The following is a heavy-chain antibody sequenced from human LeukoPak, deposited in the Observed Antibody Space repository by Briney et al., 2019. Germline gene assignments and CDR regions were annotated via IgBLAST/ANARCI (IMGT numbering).Heavy chain of an antibody. CDR2: IYSGGST. D-gene: IGHD3-10*01. Sequence: GVSLRLSCAASGFTVSSNYMSWVRQAPGKGLEWVSVIYSGGSTYYADSVKGRFTISRDNSKNTLYLQMNSLRAEDTAVYYCARDRTGTGHFDYWGQGTLVTVSS. V-gene: IGHV3-66*01. CDR1: GFTVSSNY. CDR3: ARDRTGTGHFDY. J-gene: IGHJ4*02.